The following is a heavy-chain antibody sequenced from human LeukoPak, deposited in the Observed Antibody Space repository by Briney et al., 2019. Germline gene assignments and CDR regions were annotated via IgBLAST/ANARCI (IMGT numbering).Heavy chain of an antibody. V-gene: IGHV4-59*01. CDR3: ARDCRIAAAGTRIYYYYGMDV. D-gene: IGHD6-13*01. J-gene: IGHJ6*02. Sequence: SETLSLSCTVSGASISGYYWSWIRQPPGKVLEWIGYTYYSGSTNYNPSLKSRVTISVDTSKNQFSLKLSSVTAADTAVYYCARDCRIAAAGTRIYYYYGMDVWGQGTTVTVSS. CDR2: TYYSGST. CDR1: GASISGYY.